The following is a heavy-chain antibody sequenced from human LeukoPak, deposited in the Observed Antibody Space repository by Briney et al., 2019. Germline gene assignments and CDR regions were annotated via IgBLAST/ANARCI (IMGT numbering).Heavy chain of an antibody. CDR1: GFSLSTRGVG. D-gene: IGHD1-26*01. Sequence: SGPTLVKPTQTLTLTCTFSGFSLSTRGVGVGWIRQPPGKALEWLSLIYWDDDKRYSPSLKSRLTITKDTSKNQVVLTMTNMDPVDTATYYCAHTLLVYSGSYGGAIDFDYWGQGTLVTVSS. CDR3: AHTLLVYSGSYGGAIDFDY. V-gene: IGHV2-5*02. CDR2: IYWDDDK. J-gene: IGHJ4*02.